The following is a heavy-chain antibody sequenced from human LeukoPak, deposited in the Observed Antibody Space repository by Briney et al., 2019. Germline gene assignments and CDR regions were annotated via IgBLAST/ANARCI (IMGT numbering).Heavy chain of an antibody. Sequence: SETLSLTCIVSDDSINTYFFNWIRLPPGMGLEWIGFAHSGGSTFYNPSLSSRLTLSVDTSKSQFSLKLTSVTAADTAVYYCVWSLVLGNYYGSGDWGQGTLVTVSS. J-gene: IGHJ4*02. CDR3: VWSLVLGNYYGSGD. CDR1: DDSINTYF. CDR2: AHSGGST. V-gene: IGHV4-59*03. D-gene: IGHD3-10*01.